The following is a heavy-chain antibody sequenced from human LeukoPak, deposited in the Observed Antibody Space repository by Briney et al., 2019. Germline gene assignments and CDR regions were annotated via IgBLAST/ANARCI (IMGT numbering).Heavy chain of an antibody. V-gene: IGHV3-23*01. CDR1: GFIFSSYA. CDR3: AKNGGSQCYSHLDS. J-gene: IGHJ4*02. Sequence: GGSLRLFCAASGFIFSSYAMSWVRQAPGKGLEWVSGTSGSGGSTYYARCVKVRFTRYRDNSKNTLYLQMNSLRVEDMDVYYCAKNGGSQCYSHLDSWGQGPLVTVS. D-gene: IGHD2-15*01. CDR2: TSGSGGST.